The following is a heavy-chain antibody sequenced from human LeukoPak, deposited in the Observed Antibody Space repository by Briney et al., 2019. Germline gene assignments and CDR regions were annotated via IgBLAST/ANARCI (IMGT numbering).Heavy chain of an antibody. D-gene: IGHD2-15*01. V-gene: IGHV3-30-3*01. CDR1: GFTFSSYA. CDR2: ISYDGSNK. CDR3: ARADPTRYCSGGSCYPYYFDY. Sequence: GGSLRLSCAASGFTFSSYAMHWVREAPGKGLEWVAVISYDGSNKYYADSVKGRFTISRDNSKNTLYLQMNSLRAEDTAVYYCARADPTRYCSGGSCYPYYFDYWGQGTLVTVSP. J-gene: IGHJ4*02.